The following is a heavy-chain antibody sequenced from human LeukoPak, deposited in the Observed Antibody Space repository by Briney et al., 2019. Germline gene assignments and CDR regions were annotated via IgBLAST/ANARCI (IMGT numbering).Heavy chain of an antibody. CDR3: ARVREGYCTNGVCYAGPPDP. Sequence: ASVKVSCKASGYTFTGYYMHWVRQAPGQGLEWMGWINPNSGGTNYAQKFRGRVTMTRDTSISTAYMELSRLRSDDTAVYYCARVREGYCTNGVCYAGPPDPWGQGTLVTVSS. D-gene: IGHD2-8*01. CDR2: INPNSGGT. J-gene: IGHJ5*02. CDR1: GYTFTGYY. V-gene: IGHV1-2*02.